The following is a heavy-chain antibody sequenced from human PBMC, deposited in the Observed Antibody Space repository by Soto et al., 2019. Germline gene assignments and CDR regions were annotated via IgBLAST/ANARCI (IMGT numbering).Heavy chain of an antibody. V-gene: IGHV4-4*02. D-gene: IGHD1-7*01. CDR3: ARLDKTGTTYYYYYYMDV. CDR2: IYHSGST. Sequence: SETLSLTCAVSSGSISSSNWWSWVRQPPGKGLEWIGEIYHSGSTNYNPSLKSRVTISVDKSKNQFSLKLSSVTAADTAVYYCARLDKTGTTYYYYYYMDVWGKGTTVTVSS. J-gene: IGHJ6*03. CDR1: SGSISSSNW.